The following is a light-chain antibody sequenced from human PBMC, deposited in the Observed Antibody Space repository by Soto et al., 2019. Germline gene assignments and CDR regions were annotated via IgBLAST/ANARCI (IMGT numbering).Light chain of an antibody. CDR3: QQRNNWSP. CDR2: DAS. Sequence: EIGVTQSPATLSLSPGERATLSCRASQSVSSYLAWYQQKPGQAPRLLIYDASNRATGIPARFSGSGSGTDFTLTICSIEPEDFAVYYCQQRNNWSPFGQGTKVDI. J-gene: IGKJ1*01. CDR1: QSVSSY. V-gene: IGKV3-11*01.